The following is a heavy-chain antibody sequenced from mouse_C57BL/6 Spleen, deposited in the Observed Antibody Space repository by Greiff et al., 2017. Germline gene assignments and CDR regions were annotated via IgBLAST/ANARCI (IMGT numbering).Heavy chain of an antibody. CDR1: GYSITSGYY. CDR3: ASYYGSSHRYFDV. V-gene: IGHV3-6*01. Sequence: EVKLMESGPGLVKPSQSLSLTCSVTGYSITSGYYWNWIRQFPGNKLEWMGYISYDGSNNYNPSLTNRISITRDTSKNQFFLKLNSVTTEDTATYYCASYYGSSHRYFDVWGTGTTVTVSS. J-gene: IGHJ1*03. D-gene: IGHD1-1*01. CDR2: ISYDGSN.